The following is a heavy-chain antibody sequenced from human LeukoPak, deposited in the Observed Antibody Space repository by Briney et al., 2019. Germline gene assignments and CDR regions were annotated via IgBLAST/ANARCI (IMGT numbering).Heavy chain of an antibody. D-gene: IGHD5-18*01. CDR2: VHYGGST. Sequence: SETLSLTCTVSGGSISGYYWNWIRQPPGKGLEWIGYVHYGGSTNYNPSLKSRITISVDTSKSQLSLKVNSVTAADTAVYYCARSTDSLAQLWFGFDYWGQGTLATVSS. V-gene: IGHV4-59*08. J-gene: IGHJ4*02. CDR3: ARSTDSLAQLWFGFDY. CDR1: GGSISGYY.